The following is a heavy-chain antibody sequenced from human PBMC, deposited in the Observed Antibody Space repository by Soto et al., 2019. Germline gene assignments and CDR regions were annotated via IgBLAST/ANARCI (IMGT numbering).Heavy chain of an antibody. V-gene: IGHV3-33*01. CDR2: IWYDGSNK. CDR3: ARGDGYPYYFDY. J-gene: IGHJ4*02. D-gene: IGHD5-12*01. CDR1: GFTFSSYG. Sequence: PGGSLRLSCAASGFTFSSYGMHWVRQAPGKGLEWVAVIWYDGSNKYYADSVKGRFTISRDNSKNTLYLQMNSLRAEDTAVYYCARGDGYPYYFDYWGQGTLVTVSS.